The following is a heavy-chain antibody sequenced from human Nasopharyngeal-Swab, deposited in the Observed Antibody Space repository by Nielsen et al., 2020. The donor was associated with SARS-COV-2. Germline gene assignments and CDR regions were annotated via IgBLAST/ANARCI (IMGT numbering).Heavy chain of an antibody. D-gene: IGHD3/OR15-3a*01. CDR2: IDWDDDK. Sequence: WIRQPPGKALEWLALIDWDDDKYYSTSPKTRLTISKDTSKNQVVLTMTNMDPVDTATYYCARIPPLDYYFDYWGQGTLVTVSP. V-gene: IGHV2-70*01. J-gene: IGHJ4*02. CDR3: ARIPPLDYYFDY.